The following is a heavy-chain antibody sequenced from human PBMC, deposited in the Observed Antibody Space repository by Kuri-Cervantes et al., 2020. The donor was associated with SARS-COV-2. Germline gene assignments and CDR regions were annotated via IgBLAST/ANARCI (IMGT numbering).Heavy chain of an antibody. CDR2: INHTGSA. D-gene: IGHD3-9*01. J-gene: IGHJ5*02. CDR3: ARGVFTFYGFLVFLSASRWLDH. V-gene: IGHV4-34*01. CDR1: GGSFSDYY. Sequence: SQTLSLTCAVYGGSFSDYYWTWSRQPPGKGLEWIGEINHTGSANYNSSLKSRVTLSVDTSKTQFSLKVASFTAADTAMYYCARGVFTFYGFLVFLSASRWLDHWGQGTLVTVSS.